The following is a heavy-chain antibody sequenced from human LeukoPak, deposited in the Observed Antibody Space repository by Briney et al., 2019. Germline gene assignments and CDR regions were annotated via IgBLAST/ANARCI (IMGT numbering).Heavy chain of an antibody. Sequence: GGTLRLSCAASGFTFSSYGMHWVRQAPGKGLEWVAVISYDGSNKYYADSVKGRFTISRDNSKNTLYLQMNSLRAEDTAVYYCAKENRHVDFWSGYHTPIRPYYFDYWGQGTLVTVSS. J-gene: IGHJ4*02. D-gene: IGHD3-3*01. V-gene: IGHV3-30*18. CDR3: AKENRHVDFWSGYHTPIRPYYFDY. CDR2: ISYDGSNK. CDR1: GFTFSSYG.